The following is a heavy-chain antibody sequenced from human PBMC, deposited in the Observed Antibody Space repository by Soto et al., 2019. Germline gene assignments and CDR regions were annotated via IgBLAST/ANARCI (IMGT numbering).Heavy chain of an antibody. V-gene: IGHV4-39*01. CDR3: ARHIRGNSCMDV. Sequence: SQTLCLTCTVSSVSISSSISYWCWIRQPPGKGLEWIGTIYYSGSTYYTPSLKSRVTISVDTSKNQFSLKLSSVTAADTAVYYCARHIRGNSCMDVWGQGTTVT. J-gene: IGHJ6*02. D-gene: IGHD2-21*01. CDR2: IYYSGST. CDR1: SVSISSSISY.